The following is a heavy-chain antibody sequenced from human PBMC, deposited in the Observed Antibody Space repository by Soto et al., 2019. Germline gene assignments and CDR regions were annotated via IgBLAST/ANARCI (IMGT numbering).Heavy chain of an antibody. J-gene: IGHJ4*02. V-gene: IGHV4-4*02. Sequence: SETLSLTCDVSRYSINNNNWWSWVRQPPGGGLEWIGELHHGGSTNYNPSLESRATFSVDISKNQFFLKLSSVTAADTAVYYCTKNSAYALDYWGQGTLVTVS. CDR2: LHHGGST. CDR3: TKNSAYALDY. D-gene: IGHD5-12*01. CDR1: RYSINNNNW.